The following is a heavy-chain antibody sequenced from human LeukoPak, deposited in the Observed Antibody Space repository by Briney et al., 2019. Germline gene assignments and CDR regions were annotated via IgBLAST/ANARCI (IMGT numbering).Heavy chain of an antibody. V-gene: IGHV3-30*18. CDR3: ANGYTSTYYNALDI. J-gene: IGHJ3*02. CDR2: ISYDGSNK. Sequence: PGGSLRLSCAASGFTFSNFGMHWVRQAPGKGLEWVAVISYDGSNKYYADSVKGRFTISRDNSKNTLYLQMNSLRAEDTAVYYCANGYTSTYYNALDIRGQGTMVTVSS. D-gene: IGHD3-16*02. CDR1: GFTFSNFG.